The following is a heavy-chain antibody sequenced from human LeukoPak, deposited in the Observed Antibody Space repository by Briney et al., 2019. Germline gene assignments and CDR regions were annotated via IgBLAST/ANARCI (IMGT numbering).Heavy chain of an antibody. Sequence: QSSETLSLTCTVSGYSISSGYYWGWIRQPPGKGLEWIGSIYYSGSTYYNPSLKSRVTISVDTSKNQFSLKLSSVTAADTAVYYCASLEMATIFGADYWGQGALVTVSS. CDR1: GYSISSGYY. CDR3: ASLEMATIFGADY. D-gene: IGHD5-24*01. V-gene: IGHV4-38-2*02. CDR2: IYYSGST. J-gene: IGHJ4*02.